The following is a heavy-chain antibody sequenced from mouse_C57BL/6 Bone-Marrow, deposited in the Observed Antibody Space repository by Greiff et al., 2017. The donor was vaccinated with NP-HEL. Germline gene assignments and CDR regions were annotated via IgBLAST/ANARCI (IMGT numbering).Heavy chain of an antibody. Sequence: QVQLQQSGPGLVQPSQSLSITCTVSGFSLTSYGVHWVRQSPGKGLEWLGVIWRGGSTDYNVAFMSRLSITKDNSKSQVFFKMNSLQADDTAIYYCAKNPSDYDFEGAWFAYWGQGTLVTVSA. CDR1: GFSLTSYG. CDR3: AKNPSDYDFEGAWFAY. D-gene: IGHD2-4*01. CDR2: IWRGGST. V-gene: IGHV2-5*01. J-gene: IGHJ3*01.